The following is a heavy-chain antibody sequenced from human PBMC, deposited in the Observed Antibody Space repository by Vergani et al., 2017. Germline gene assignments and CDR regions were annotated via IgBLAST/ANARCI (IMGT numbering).Heavy chain of an antibody. J-gene: IGHJ5*02. CDR2: INHSGST. CDR3: ARKGYHYYGSGSYYNWFDP. V-gene: IGHV4-34*01. CDR1: GGSFSGYY. D-gene: IGHD3-10*01. Sequence: QVQLQQWGAGLLKPSETLSLTCAVYGGSFSGYYWSWIRQPPGKGLEWMWEINHSGSTNYNPSLKSRVTISVDTSKNQVSLKLSSVSAADTAVYYCARKGYHYYGSGSYYNWFDPWGQGTLVTVSS.